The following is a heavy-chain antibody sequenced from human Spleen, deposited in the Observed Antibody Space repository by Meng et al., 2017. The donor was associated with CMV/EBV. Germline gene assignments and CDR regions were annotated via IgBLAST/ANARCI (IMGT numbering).Heavy chain of an antibody. D-gene: IGHD3-3*01. Sequence: SETLSLTCNVSGDSIRDGSYYWGWVRQPPGKGLEWIGSLSYSGDSSYNPSLEGRVTISVDTSKNQFSLNMRSVTAADTAVYYCARTKYYDFWSGYYPLLDAFDIWGQGTKVTVSS. CDR1: GDSIRDGSYY. CDR3: ARTKYYDFWSGYYPLLDAFDI. CDR2: LSYSGDS. V-gene: IGHV4-39*07. J-gene: IGHJ3*02.